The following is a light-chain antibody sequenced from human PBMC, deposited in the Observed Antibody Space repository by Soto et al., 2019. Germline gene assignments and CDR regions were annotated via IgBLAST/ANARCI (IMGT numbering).Light chain of an antibody. Sequence: DIQMTQSPSSLSASVGDRVTITCRASQSIDTCLYGFQQKPGKAAKLLIYSASSLQSGVPSGFSAIGSGTDFTLTISSLQPEDFATYYYQQGYTPGSPTFGQGTRLEIK. CDR3: QQGYTPGSPT. CDR2: SAS. V-gene: IGKV1-39*01. J-gene: IGKJ5*01. CDR1: QSIDTC.